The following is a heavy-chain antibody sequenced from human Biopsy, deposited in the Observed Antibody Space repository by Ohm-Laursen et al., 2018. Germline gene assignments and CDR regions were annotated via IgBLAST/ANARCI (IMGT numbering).Heavy chain of an antibody. CDR2: IWYDGSNK. V-gene: IGHV3-33*01. J-gene: IGHJ4*02. CDR3: ASDLNGDPSAFDY. D-gene: IGHD4-17*01. Sequence: SLRLSCAASGFTFSNYGMHWVRQAPGKGLEWVALIWYDGSNKNSEDSVKGRFTVSRDNSKNTLFLQMNSLRAADTAIYYCASDLNGDPSAFDYWGQGTPVTVPS. CDR1: GFTFSNYG.